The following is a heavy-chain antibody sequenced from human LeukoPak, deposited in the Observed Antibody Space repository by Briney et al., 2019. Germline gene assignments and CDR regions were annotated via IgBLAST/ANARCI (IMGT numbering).Heavy chain of an antibody. Sequence: ASVKVSCKASGGTFSSYAISWVRQAPGQGLEWMGGIIPIFGTANYAQKFQGRVTITADESTSTAYMELSSLRSEDTAVYYCARGGTKQLWSASDYWGQGTLVTVPS. D-gene: IGHD5-18*01. J-gene: IGHJ4*02. CDR2: IIPIFGTA. V-gene: IGHV1-69*13. CDR1: GGTFSSYA. CDR3: ARGGTKQLWSASDY.